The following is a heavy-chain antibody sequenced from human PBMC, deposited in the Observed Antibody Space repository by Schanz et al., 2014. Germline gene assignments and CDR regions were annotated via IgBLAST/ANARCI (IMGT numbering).Heavy chain of an antibody. V-gene: IGHV3-48*01. CDR1: GFTFSSYA. CDR3: ASGVHVSSLQKGLQF. D-gene: IGHD3-10*01. CDR2: IATISSTR. Sequence: VQLVESGGGVVQPGRSLRLSCAASGFTFSSYAMSWVRQAPGKGLEWLSYIATISSTRHYADSVKGRVTISRDNAKNSVSLQMRRLRVEDTAVYYCASGVHVSSLQKGLQFWGRGTLVIVSS. J-gene: IGHJ1*01.